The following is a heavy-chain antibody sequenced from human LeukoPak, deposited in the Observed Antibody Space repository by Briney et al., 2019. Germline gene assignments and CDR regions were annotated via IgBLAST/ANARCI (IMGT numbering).Heavy chain of an antibody. CDR2: IYPGDSDT. Sequence: GESLKISCKDSGYSFTNYWIGWVRQLPGKGLEWMGIIYPGDSDTRYSPSFQGQVTISADKSISTAYLQWSSLKASDTAMYYCAIVGSEYSSSSITRDWSQGTLVTVSS. CDR3: AIVGSEYSSSSITRD. CDR1: GYSFTNYW. J-gene: IGHJ4*02. V-gene: IGHV5-51*01. D-gene: IGHD6-6*01.